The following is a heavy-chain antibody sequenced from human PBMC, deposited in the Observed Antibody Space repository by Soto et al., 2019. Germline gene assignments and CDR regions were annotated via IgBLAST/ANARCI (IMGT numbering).Heavy chain of an antibody. CDR1: GGSISSSSYY. CDR3: ARLSIAVAGDY. J-gene: IGHJ4*02. D-gene: IGHD6-19*01. Sequence: QLQLQESGPGLVKPSETLSLTCTVSGGSISSSSYYWGWIRQPPGKGLEWIGSIYYSGSTYYNPSLKSRVTISVDTSKNQFSLKLSSVTAADTAVYYCARLSIAVAGDYWGRGTLVTVSS. V-gene: IGHV4-39*01. CDR2: IYYSGST.